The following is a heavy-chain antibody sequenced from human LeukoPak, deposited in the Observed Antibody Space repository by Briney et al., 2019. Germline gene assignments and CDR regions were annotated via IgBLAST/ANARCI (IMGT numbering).Heavy chain of an antibody. J-gene: IGHJ4*02. V-gene: IGHV1-2*02. Sequence: ASVKVSCKASGYTFTGYYMHWVRQAPGQGLEWMGWINPNSGGTNYAQKFQGRVTMTRDTSISTAYMELSRLRSDDTAVYYCARDIVVVPAAIPGDDYWGQGTLVTVSS. CDR1: GYTFTGYY. D-gene: IGHD2-2*02. CDR3: ARDIVVVPAAIPGDDY. CDR2: INPNSGGT.